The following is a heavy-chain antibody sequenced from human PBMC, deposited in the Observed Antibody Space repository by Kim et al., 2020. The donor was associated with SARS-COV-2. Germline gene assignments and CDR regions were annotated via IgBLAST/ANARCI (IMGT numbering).Heavy chain of an antibody. Sequence: GGSLRLSCAASGFTFRDYYMSWIRQSPGKGLEWVSWISTHSGCTNYAASVKGRFTISRDDGKNLLYLQMNSLRDEDTAVYYCAREAARPDFWGQGTLVTVSS. CDR2: ISTHSGCT. V-gene: IGHV3-11*05. D-gene: IGHD6-6*01. CDR3: AREAARPDF. J-gene: IGHJ4*02. CDR1: GFTFRDYY.